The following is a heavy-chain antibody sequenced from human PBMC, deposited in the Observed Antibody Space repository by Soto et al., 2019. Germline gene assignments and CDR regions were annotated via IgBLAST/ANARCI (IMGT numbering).Heavy chain of an antibody. D-gene: IGHD2-15*01. V-gene: IGHV3-23*01. CDR3: VKDLAASGWFDP. Sequence: QLLESGGGLAQPGESLTLSCAASGFMFSGYAMSWVRQAPGKGLEWVSAVSNSGTSTSYADSVKGRFTISRDNSKNTLHLQMSGLGAEDTALYYCVKDLAASGWFDPWGQGTPVIVSS. CDR2: VSNSGTST. J-gene: IGHJ5*02. CDR1: GFMFSGYA.